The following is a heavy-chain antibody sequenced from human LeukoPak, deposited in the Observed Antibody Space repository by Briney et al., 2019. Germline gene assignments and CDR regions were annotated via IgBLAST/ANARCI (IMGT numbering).Heavy chain of an antibody. Sequence: ASVKVSCKASGYTFTSDGISWGRQGPGQGVEWGGWISAYNGNTNYAQKLQGRVTMTTDTSTSTAYMDLRRLRSEATAVYYCARAPSYGYEFDYWRQGPLVTVSS. D-gene: IGHD5-12*01. CDR2: ISAYNGNT. V-gene: IGHV1-18*01. J-gene: IGHJ4*02. CDR3: ARAPSYGYEFDY. CDR1: GYTFTSDG.